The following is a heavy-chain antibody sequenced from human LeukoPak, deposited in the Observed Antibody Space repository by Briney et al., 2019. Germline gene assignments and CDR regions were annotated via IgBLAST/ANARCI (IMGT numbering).Heavy chain of an antibody. CDR1: SGSISSGGYS. D-gene: IGHD3-22*01. V-gene: IGHV4-30-2*01. J-gene: IGHJ4*02. CDR2: IYHSRST. CDR3: AAHYYDSSGSFDY. Sequence: SETLSLTCAVSSGSISSGGYSWSWIRQPPGKGLEWIGYIYHSRSTYYNPSLKSRVTISVDRSKNQFSLKLSSVTAADTAVYYCAAHYYDSSGSFDYWGQGTLVTVSS.